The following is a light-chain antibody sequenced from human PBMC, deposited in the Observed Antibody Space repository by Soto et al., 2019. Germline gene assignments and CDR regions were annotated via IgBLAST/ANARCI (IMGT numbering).Light chain of an antibody. V-gene: IGKV1-5*01. CDR3: QQYNTFSYT. Sequence: DIQMTQSPSTLSASVGDMVTITCRASQSISTWLAWYQQKPGKAPKLLIYDASSLESGVPSRFRGSGSGTEFTLTISTLQPDDFATYYCQQYNTFSYTFGQGTKVDIK. CDR2: DAS. CDR1: QSISTW. J-gene: IGKJ2*01.